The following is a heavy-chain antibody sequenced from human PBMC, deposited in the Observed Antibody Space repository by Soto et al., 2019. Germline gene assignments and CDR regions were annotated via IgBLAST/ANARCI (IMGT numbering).Heavy chain of an antibody. CDR1: GFTFGGYA. J-gene: IGHJ4*02. Sequence: PGGSLRLSCTASGFTFGGYAMSWVRQAPGKGLEWVGFIRSKAYGGTTEYAASVKGRFTIPRDDSKSIAYLQMNSLKTEDTAVYYCTIEWQRAPYYWGQGTLVTVSS. V-gene: IGHV3-49*04. CDR2: IRSKAYGGTT. CDR3: TIEWQRAPYY. D-gene: IGHD5-12*01.